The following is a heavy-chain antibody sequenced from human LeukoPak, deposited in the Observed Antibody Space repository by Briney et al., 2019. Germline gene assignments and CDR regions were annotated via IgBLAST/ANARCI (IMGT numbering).Heavy chain of an antibody. CDR2: INHSGST. V-gene: IGHV4-34*01. J-gene: IGHJ5*02. D-gene: IGHD2-2*01. Sequence: PSETLSLTCAVYGGTFSGYYWSWIRQPPGEGLEWIGEINHSGSTNYNPSLKSRVTISVDTSKNQFSLKLSSVTAADTAVYYCARRFRVPFDPWGQGTLVTVSS. CDR1: GGTFSGYY. CDR3: ARRFRVPFDP.